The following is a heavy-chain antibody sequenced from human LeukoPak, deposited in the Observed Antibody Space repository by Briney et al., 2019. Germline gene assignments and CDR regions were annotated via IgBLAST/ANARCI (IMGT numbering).Heavy chain of an antibody. CDR3: AKAPVTSCRGAYCYPFDY. CDR2: ISSSSSTI. Sequence: GGSMRLSCAASGFIFGTYSMNWVRQAPGKGLEWVSYISSSSSTIYYADSVRGRFTISRDSSKNTLYLQMNSLRAEDAAVYYCAKAPVTSCRGAYCYPFDYWGQGTLVTVSS. D-gene: IGHD2-21*01. V-gene: IGHV3-48*01. CDR1: GFIFGTYS. J-gene: IGHJ4*02.